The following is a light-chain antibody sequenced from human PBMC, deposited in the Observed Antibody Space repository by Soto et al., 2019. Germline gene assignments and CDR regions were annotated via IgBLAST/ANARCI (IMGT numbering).Light chain of an antibody. CDR3: QQYGSSPPRS. CDR1: QSVSSSH. V-gene: IGKV3-20*01. J-gene: IGKJ1*01. Sequence: EIVLTQSPGTRSLSPGERATLSCRASQSVSSSHLAWYQQKPGQAPRLLIYGAANRATGIPDRFSGSGSGTDFTLTISRLEPEDFAVYYCQQYGSSPPRSFGQGTKVEIK. CDR2: GAA.